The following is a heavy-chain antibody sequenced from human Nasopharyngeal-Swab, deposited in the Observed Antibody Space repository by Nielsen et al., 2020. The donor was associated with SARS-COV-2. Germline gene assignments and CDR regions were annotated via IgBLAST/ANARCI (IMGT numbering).Heavy chain of an antibody. CDR2: ISYDGSNK. CDR3: AKDDL. Sequence: GESLKISCAASGFTFSSYGMHWVRQAPGKGLEWVAVISYDGSNKYYADSVKGRFTISRDNPKNTLYLQMNSLRAEDTAVYYCAKDDLWGRGTLVTVSS. J-gene: IGHJ2*01. CDR1: GFTFSSYG. V-gene: IGHV3-30*18.